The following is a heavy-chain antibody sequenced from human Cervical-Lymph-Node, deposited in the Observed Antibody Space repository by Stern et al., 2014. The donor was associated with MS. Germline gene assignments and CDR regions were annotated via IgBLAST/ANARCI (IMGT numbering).Heavy chain of an antibody. V-gene: IGHV1-69*01. CDR3: ARYSSSYKPMNYYYGMDV. CDR1: GGTFSSYA. Sequence: QVQLVQSWAEVKKPGSSVKVSCKASGGTFSSYAISWVPQAPGQGLECRGGIIPIFGPANYAQKFQGRVTITADESTSTAYMELSSLRSEDTAVYYCARYSSSYKPMNYYYGMDVWGQGTTVTVSS. CDR2: IIPIFGPA. D-gene: IGHD6-13*01. J-gene: IGHJ6*02.